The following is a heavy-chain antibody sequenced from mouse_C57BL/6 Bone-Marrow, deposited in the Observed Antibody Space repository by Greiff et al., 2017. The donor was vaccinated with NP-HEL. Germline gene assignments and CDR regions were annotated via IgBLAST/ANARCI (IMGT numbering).Heavy chain of an antibody. D-gene: IGHD2-14*01. CDR3: TRGVRREGSAMDY. J-gene: IGHJ4*01. CDR2: IDPENGDT. V-gene: IGHV14-4*01. CDR1: GFNIKDDY. Sequence: VQLQQSGAELVRPGASVKLSCTASGFNIKDDYMHWVKQRPEQGLEWIGWIDPENGDTEYASKFQGKATITADTSSNTAYLQLSSLTSEDTAVYYCTRGVRREGSAMDYWGQGTSVTVSS.